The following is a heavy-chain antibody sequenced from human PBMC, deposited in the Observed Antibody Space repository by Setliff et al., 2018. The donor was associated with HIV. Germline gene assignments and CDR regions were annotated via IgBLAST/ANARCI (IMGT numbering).Heavy chain of an antibody. CDR2: VYTSGNT. CDR3: AKARRVADFDY. V-gene: IGHV4-4*09. J-gene: IGHJ4*02. D-gene: IGHD2-15*01. CDR1: GGFIGTYY. Sequence: SETLSLTCTVSGGFIGTYYWSWIRQSPGKRLEWIGYVYTSGNTNYNPSLKSRVTISLDTSRNQLSLKLTSVTAADTAVYYCAKARRVADFDYWGQGTLVTVSS.